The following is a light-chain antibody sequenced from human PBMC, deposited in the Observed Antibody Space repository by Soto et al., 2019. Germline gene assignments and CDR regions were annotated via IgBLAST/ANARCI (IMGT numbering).Light chain of an antibody. CDR2: GAS. CDR3: QQCDTSPWT. V-gene: IGKV3-20*01. Sequence: SVFTQSSDTLSLSPGERATPSCRARQSISSYLAWYQQKPGQAPRLLIYGASSRATGIPDRFSGSGSGTDFTLAISRLEPGDSAVYFCQQCDTSPWTFGQGTKVDI. J-gene: IGKJ1*01. CDR1: QSISSY.